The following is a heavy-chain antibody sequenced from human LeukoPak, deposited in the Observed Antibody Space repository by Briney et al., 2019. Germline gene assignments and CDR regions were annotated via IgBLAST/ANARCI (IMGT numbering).Heavy chain of an antibody. D-gene: IGHD3-3*01. Sequence: SLKLSCKAALSTFSSYATCWVRQSPGQWLDWMVKIFPILGTANYAQKFQGRVTITADESTSTAYMELSSLRSEDTAVYYCARTRITIFGVVTDYWYFDLWGRGTLVTVSS. J-gene: IGHJ2*01. V-gene: IGHV1-69*11. CDR3: ARTRITIFGVVTDYWYFDL. CDR2: IFPILGTA. CDR1: LSTFSSYA.